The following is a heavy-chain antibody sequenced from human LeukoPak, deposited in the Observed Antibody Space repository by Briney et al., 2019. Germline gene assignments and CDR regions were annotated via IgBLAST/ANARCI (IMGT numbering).Heavy chain of an antibody. V-gene: IGHV4-34*01. J-gene: IGHJ4*02. CDR2: INHSGST. CDR3: ASLHDSSGYYFVAFDY. Sequence: SETLSLTCAVYGGSFSGYYWSWIRQPPGKGLEWIGEINHSGSTNYNPSLKSRVTISVDTSKNQFSLKLSSVTAADTAVYYCASLHDSSGYYFVAFDYWGQGTLVTVSS. CDR1: GGSFSGYY. D-gene: IGHD3-22*01.